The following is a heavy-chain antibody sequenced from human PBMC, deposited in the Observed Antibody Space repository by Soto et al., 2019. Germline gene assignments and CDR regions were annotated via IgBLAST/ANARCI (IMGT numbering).Heavy chain of an antibody. Sequence: QVQLQESGPGLVKPSGTLSLTCVVSGGSISSSNWWTWVRQPPGKGLEWIGEIYHSGSTNYNPSLKIRVSISVDKSKNQFSRKLRSVTAADTAVYYCARCPAAAGFNWFDPWGQGTLVTVSS. CDR1: GGSISSSNW. V-gene: IGHV4-4*02. CDR2: IYHSGST. J-gene: IGHJ5*02. D-gene: IGHD6-13*01. CDR3: ARCPAAAGFNWFDP.